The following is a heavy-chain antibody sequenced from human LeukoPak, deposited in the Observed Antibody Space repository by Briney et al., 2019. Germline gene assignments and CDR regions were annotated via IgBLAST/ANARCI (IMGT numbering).Heavy chain of an antibody. CDR2: INPNSGGT. V-gene: IGHV1-2*02. Sequence: GASVKVSCKASGYTFTGYYMHWVRQAPGQGLEWMGWINPNSGGTNYAQKFQGRVTMTRDTSISTAYMELSRLRSDDTAVYYCARGRRGIAAAGIWFDPWGQGTLVTVS. D-gene: IGHD6-13*01. J-gene: IGHJ5*02. CDR3: ARGRRGIAAAGIWFDP. CDR1: GYTFTGYY.